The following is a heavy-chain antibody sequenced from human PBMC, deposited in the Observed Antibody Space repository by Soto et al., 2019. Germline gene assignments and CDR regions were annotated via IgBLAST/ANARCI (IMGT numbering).Heavy chain of an antibody. CDR1: GFNFSGSA. CDR2: IRGRAKKYAT. J-gene: IGHJ4*02. D-gene: IGHD4-17*01. CDR3: CGRGGDSLQDI. Sequence: EVQLVESGGDLVQPGGSLKLSRTGLGFNFSGSALHWVRPPSGKRLEWVGRIRGRAKKYATSYAASVRGRFYLSRDDSKNTAFLQMNSLRDEDTGVYFCCGRGGDSLQDIWGQGPLVTVSS. V-gene: IGHV3-73*01.